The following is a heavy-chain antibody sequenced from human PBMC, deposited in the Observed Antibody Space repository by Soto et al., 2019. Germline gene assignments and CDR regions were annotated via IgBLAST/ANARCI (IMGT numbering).Heavy chain of an antibody. CDR2: ISYDGRNK. J-gene: IGHJ3*02. V-gene: IGHV3-30*04. D-gene: IGHD3-10*01. Sequence: QVQLVESGGGVVQPGRSLRLSCAASGFTFSSYAMHWVRQAPGKGLEWVAVISYDGRNKYYADSVKGRFTISRDKSKNTRYLQMNRLSAEDTAVYYCESDFGEELGFGDAFDIWGEGTMVTVSS. CDR3: ESDFGEELGFGDAFDI. CDR1: GFTFSSYA.